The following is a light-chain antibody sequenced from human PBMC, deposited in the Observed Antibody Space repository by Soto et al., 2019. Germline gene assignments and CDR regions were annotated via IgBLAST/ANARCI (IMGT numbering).Light chain of an antibody. CDR3: SSYISSSTFVV. V-gene: IGLV2-14*01. CDR1: NSDVGVYNY. J-gene: IGLJ2*01. Sequence: QSALTQPASVSGSPGQSITISCTGTNSDVGVYNYVSWYQQHPDKAPKVIIYEVSNRPSGVSNRFSGSKSGNTASLTISGLQAEDEADYYCSSYISSSTFVVFGGGTKLTVL. CDR2: EVS.